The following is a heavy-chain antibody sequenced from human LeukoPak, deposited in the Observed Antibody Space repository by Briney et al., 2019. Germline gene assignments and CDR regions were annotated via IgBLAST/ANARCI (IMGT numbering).Heavy chain of an antibody. J-gene: IGHJ4*01. CDR2: INPDGSTT. V-gene: IGHV3-74*01. Sequence: GGSLRLSCAASGFTFSRYWIHWVRQAPGKGLVWVSRINPDGSTTTYADSVKGRSTISRDNAKNTLYLQMSSLRAEDTAVYYCARSAFHDRSGYYHDYWGQGTLVTVSS. CDR1: GFTFSRYW. CDR3: ARSAFHDRSGYYHDY. D-gene: IGHD3-22*01.